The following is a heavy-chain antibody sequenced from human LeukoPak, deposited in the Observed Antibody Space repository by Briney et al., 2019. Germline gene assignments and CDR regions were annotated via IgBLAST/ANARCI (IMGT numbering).Heavy chain of an antibody. D-gene: IGHD2-2*01. Sequence: PGGSLRLSCAASGFTFSSYAMSWVRQAPGKGLEWVSAISGSGGSTYYADSVKGRFTISRDNSKNTLYLQMNSLRAEDTAVYYCAKLIDIVVVPAAEFDYWGQGTLVTVSS. CDR1: GFTFSSYA. V-gene: IGHV3-23*01. J-gene: IGHJ4*02. CDR2: ISGSGGST. CDR3: AKLIDIVVVPAAEFDY.